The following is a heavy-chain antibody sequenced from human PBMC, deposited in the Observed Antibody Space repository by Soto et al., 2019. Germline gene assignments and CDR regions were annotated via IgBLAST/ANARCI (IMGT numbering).Heavy chain of an antibody. CDR3: AAVLLDPYLEGFFDY. Sequence: PSQTLSLTCAISGDSVSSNSAAWNWIRQSPSRGLEWLGRTYYRSKWYNDYAVSVKSRITINPDTSKNQFSLQLDSVTPEDTAVYYCAAVLLDPYLEGFFDYWGQGTLVTVSS. CDR2: TYYRSKWYN. D-gene: IGHD3-10*01. J-gene: IGHJ4*02. V-gene: IGHV6-1*01. CDR1: GDSVSSNSAA.